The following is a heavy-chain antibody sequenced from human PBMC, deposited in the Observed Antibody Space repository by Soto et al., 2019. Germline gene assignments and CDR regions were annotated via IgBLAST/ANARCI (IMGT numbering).Heavy chain of an antibody. CDR1: GYTFTGYY. CDR3: ARTLGGWYLYYYGRDV. J-gene: IGHJ6*02. Sequence: QVQLVQSGAEVKKPGASVKVSCKASGYTFTGYYMHWVRQAPGQGLEWMGWINPNSGGTNYAQKFQGRVTMTRDTSISTAYMKLSRLRSDDTAVYYCARTLGGWYLYYYGRDVWGQGTTVTVFS. V-gene: IGHV1-2*02. CDR2: INPNSGGT. D-gene: IGHD6-19*01.